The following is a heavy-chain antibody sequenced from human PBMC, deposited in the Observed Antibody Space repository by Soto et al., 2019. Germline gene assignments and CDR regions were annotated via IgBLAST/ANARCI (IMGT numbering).Heavy chain of an antibody. D-gene: IGHD4-17*01. CDR2: ISAYNGNT. CDR3: ARDPRRRSVYYGAASDY. V-gene: IGHV1-18*01. CDR1: GYTFTSYG. J-gene: IGHJ4*02. Sequence: GASVKVSCKASGYTFTSYGISWVRQAPGQGLEWMGWISAYNGNTNYAQKLQGRVTMTTDTSTSTAYMELRSLRSDDTAVYYCARDPRRRSVYYGAASDYWGQGTLVTVSS.